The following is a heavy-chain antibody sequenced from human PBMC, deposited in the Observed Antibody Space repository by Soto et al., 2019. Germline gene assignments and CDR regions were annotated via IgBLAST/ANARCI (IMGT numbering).Heavy chain of an antibody. CDR2: TFSGGNT. V-gene: IGHV3-53*02. D-gene: IGHD2-21*01. CDR1: GFSISSNY. Sequence: ELQLVETGGGTIQTGGSLRLSCAASGFSISSNYIAWVRQPPGKGLEWVSTTFSGGNTEYAASVKGRCSISRDNYKNTLYLQMDNLRVEDTAVYYSARKPPSAIQGWAFGMDVWGQGTTVSVSS. CDR3: ARKPPSAIQGWAFGMDV. J-gene: IGHJ6*02.